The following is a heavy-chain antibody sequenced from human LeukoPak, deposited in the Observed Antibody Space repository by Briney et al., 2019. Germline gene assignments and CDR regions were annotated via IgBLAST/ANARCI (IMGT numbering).Heavy chain of an antibody. V-gene: IGHV1-18*01. D-gene: IGHD3-9*01. CDR1: GHTFTSYG. CDR2: ISAYNGNT. CDR3: ARGTWYYDILTGSNGFDY. Sequence: ASVKVSCKASGHTFTSYGISWVRQAPGQGLEWMGWISAYNGNTNYAQKLQGRVTMTTDTSTSTAYMELRSLRSDDTAVYYCARGTWYYDILTGSNGFDYWGQGTLVIVSS. J-gene: IGHJ4*02.